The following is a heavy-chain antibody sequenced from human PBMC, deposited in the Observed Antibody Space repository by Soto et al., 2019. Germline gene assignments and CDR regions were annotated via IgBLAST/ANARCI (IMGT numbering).Heavy chain of an antibody. D-gene: IGHD6-6*01. V-gene: IGHV1-46*01. J-gene: IGHJ6*02. CDR3: ARDQDSSSSGGHYYYGMDV. Sequence: ASVKVSCKASGYPFTSYYMHWLRQAPGQGLEWMGVLNPTGGSTTYAQNFQGRVTMTRDTSTSTVYLQWSSLKASDTAMYYCARDQDSSSSGGHYYYGMDVWGQGTTVTVSS. CDR2: LNPTGGST. CDR1: GYPFTSYY.